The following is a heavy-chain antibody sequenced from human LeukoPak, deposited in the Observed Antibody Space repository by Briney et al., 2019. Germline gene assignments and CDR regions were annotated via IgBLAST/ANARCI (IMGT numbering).Heavy chain of an antibody. CDR2: ISWNSGSI. J-gene: IGHJ4*02. CDR1: GFTFDDYA. Sequence: PGGSLRLSCAASGFTFDDYAMHWVRQAPGKGLEWASGISWNSGSIGYADSVEGRFTISRDNAKNSLYLQMNSLRAEDMALYYCAKDLYTTITPGGLFDYWGQGTLVTVSS. D-gene: IGHD4-11*01. CDR3: AKDLYTTITPGGLFDY. V-gene: IGHV3-9*03.